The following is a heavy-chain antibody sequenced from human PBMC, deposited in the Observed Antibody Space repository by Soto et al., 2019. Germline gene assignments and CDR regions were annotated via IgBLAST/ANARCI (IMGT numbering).Heavy chain of an antibody. CDR1: GFTFSSYA. CDR3: AKDQGSNYYDSSEGRNY. Sequence: EVQLLESGGGLVQPGGSLRLSCAASGFTFSSYAMSWVRQAPGKGLEWVSAISGSGGSTYYADSVKGRFTISRDNSKNTLYLQMNSLRAEDTAVYYCAKDQGSNYYDSSEGRNYWGQGTLVTVSS. D-gene: IGHD3-22*01. J-gene: IGHJ4*02. CDR2: ISGSGGST. V-gene: IGHV3-23*01.